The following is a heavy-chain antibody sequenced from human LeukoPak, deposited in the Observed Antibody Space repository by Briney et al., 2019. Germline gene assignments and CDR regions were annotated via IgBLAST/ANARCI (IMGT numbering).Heavy chain of an antibody. J-gene: IGHJ1*01. CDR3: ARADYDSSGYYDEYFQH. CDR1: GFTFSNYA. V-gene: IGHV3-21*01. CDR2: ISSSSSYI. Sequence: GGSLRLSCAASGFTFSNYAMSWVRQAPGKGLEWVSSISSSSSYIYYADSVKGRFTVSRDNAKNSLYLQMNSLRAEDTAVYYCARADYDSSGYYDEYFQHWGQGTLVTVSS. D-gene: IGHD3-22*01.